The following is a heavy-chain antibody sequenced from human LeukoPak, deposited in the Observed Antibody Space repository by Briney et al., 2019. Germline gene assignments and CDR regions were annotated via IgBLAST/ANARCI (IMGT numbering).Heavy chain of an antibody. Sequence: GGSLRLSCAASGFTFSNYVMSWVRQAPGKGLEWVSVISGSGGSTYYADSVKGRFTISRDNSKNTLYLQMNSLRAEDTAVYYCAKVAHSSGYPFDYWGQGTLVTVSS. J-gene: IGHJ4*02. CDR2: ISGSGGST. CDR1: GFTFSNYV. V-gene: IGHV3-23*01. D-gene: IGHD3-22*01. CDR3: AKVAHSSGYPFDY.